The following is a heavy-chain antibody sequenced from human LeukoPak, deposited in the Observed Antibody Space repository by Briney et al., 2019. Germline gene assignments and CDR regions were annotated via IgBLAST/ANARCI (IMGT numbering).Heavy chain of an antibody. V-gene: IGHV3-21*01. D-gene: IGHD6-19*01. J-gene: IGHJ4*02. CDR3: ARDGSGSAFDY. CDR2: VSGRSRYI. Sequence: GGSLRLSRAASGFTFNSYSMNWVRQAPGKGLEWASSVSGRSRYIYYADSLKDRFTITRANAKNSLYMQMNSLRAEDTAVYYCARDGSGSAFDYWGQGTLVTVSA. CDR1: GFTFNSYS.